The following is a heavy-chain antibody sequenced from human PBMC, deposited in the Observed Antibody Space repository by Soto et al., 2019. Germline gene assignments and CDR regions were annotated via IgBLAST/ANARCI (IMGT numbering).Heavy chain of an antibody. J-gene: IGHJ6*02. CDR3: AKDWSDYYYYGMDV. CDR2: ISGSGGST. CDR1: GFTFSSYA. V-gene: IGHV3-23*01. Sequence: GGSLRLSCAASGFTFSSYAMSWVRQAPGKGLEWVSAISGSGGSTYYADSVKGRFTISRDNSKNTLYLQMNSLRAEDTAVYFCAKDWSDYYYYGMDVWGQGTTVTVSS.